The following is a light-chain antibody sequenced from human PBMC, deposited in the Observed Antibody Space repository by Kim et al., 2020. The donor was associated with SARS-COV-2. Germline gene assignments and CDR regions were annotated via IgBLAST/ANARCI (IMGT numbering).Light chain of an antibody. CDR2: EDD. V-gene: IGLV6-57*03. CDR1: GGSIASNY. Sequence: GMTVTISCTRTGGSIASNYVQWYQRRPGSAPITVIYEDDRRPSGVPDRFSGSIDSSSNSASLAISGLQTEDEADYFCQSFDGHNWVFGGGTQLTVL. CDR3: QSFDGHNWV. J-gene: IGLJ3*02.